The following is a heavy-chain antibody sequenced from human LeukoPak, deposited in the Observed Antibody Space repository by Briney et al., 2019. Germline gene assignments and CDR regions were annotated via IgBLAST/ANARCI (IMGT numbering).Heavy chain of an antibody. CDR2: IYTSGST. CDR3: ARDRSASYRFDY. J-gene: IGHJ4*02. V-gene: IGHV4-4*07. CDR1: GDSISGYY. D-gene: IGHD1-26*01. Sequence: ASETLSLTCSVSGDSISGYYWSWIRQPAGKGLEWIGRIYTSGSTNYNPSLKSRVTMSVDTSKNQFSLNLSSATAADTAVYYCARDRSASYRFDYWGQGTLVTVSS.